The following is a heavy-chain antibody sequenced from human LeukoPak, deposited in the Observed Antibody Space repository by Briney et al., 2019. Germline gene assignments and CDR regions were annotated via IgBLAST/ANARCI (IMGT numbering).Heavy chain of an antibody. D-gene: IGHD3-22*01. J-gene: IGHJ4*02. CDR1: GFTFSSYA. CDR3: AKSYYDSSGYRGDLEY. V-gene: IGHV3-30*04. Sequence: GGSLRLSCAASGFTFSSYAMHWVRQAPGKGLEWGAVISYDGSNKYYADSVKGRFTISRDNSKNTLYLQMNSLRAEDTAVYYCAKSYYDSSGYRGDLEYWGQGTLVTVSS. CDR2: ISYDGSNK.